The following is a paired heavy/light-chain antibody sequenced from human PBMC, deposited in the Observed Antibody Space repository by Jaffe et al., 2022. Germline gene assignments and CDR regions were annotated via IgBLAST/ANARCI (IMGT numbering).Light chain of an antibody. Sequence: QSALTQPPSASGSPGQSVTISCTGTSSDVGGYNYVSWYQQHPGKAPKLMIYEVSKRPSGVPDRFSGSKSGNTASLTVSGLQAEDEADYYCSSYAGNNNFYVFGTGTKVTVL. CDR2: EVS. CDR3: SSYAGNNNFYV. V-gene: IGLV2-8*01. J-gene: IGLJ1*01. CDR1: SSDVGGYNY.
Heavy chain of an antibody. CDR3: ARITTRAAFDI. J-gene: IGHJ3*02. V-gene: IGHV4-61*02. Sequence: QVQLQESGPGLVKPSQTLSLTCTVSGGSISSGSYYWSWIRQPAGKGLEWIGRIYTSGSTNYNSSLRSRVTMSVDTSKNQVSLELTSVTPADTAVYFCARITTRAAFDIWGQGTVVTVSS. CDR1: GGSISSGSYY. CDR2: IYTSGST. D-gene: IGHD4-17*01.